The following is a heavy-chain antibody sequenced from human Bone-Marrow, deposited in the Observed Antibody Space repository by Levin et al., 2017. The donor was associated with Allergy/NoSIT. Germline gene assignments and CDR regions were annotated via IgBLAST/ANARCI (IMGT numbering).Heavy chain of an antibody. CDR3: ARGPILDY. V-gene: IGHV3-48*03. J-gene: IGHJ4*02. Sequence: GGSLRLSCAASGFSFSTSEMIWVRQAPGKGLEWLSYISSGGIPIHYADSVKGRLTISRDNARNSLYLQMNSLRVEDTGIYYCARGPILDYWGQGTLVVVSS. CDR2: ISSGGIPI. D-gene: IGHD3-3*01. CDR1: GFSFSTSE.